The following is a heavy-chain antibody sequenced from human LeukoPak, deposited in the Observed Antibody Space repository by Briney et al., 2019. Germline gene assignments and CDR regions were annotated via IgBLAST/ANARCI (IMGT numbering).Heavy chain of an antibody. CDR2: INHSGST. Sequence: SETLSLTCAVYGGSFSGYYWSWIRQPPGKGLEWIGEINHSGSTNYNPSLKSRVTISVDTSKNQFSLNLSSVTAADTAVYYCARRGITMVRGRYRGSPNHYFDYWGQGTLVTVSS. J-gene: IGHJ4*02. CDR1: GGSFSGYY. D-gene: IGHD3-10*01. CDR3: ARRGITMVRGRYRGSPNHYFDY. V-gene: IGHV4-34*01.